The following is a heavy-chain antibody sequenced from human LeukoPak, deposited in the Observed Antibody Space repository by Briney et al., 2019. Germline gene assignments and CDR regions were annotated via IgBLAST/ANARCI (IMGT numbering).Heavy chain of an antibody. V-gene: IGHV1-2*02. CDR2: INPDSGGS. J-gene: IGHJ4*02. Sequence: ASVKVSCKASGYTFSAFYMHWVRQAPGQGPEWMGWINPDSGGSEYGQKFQGRVTFTSDTSSTTIYMEVRSLKSDDTAVYYCARDMTGGIWARATSFDHWGQGTLVTV. D-gene: IGHD1-14*01. CDR3: ARDMTGGIWARATSFDH. CDR1: GYTFSAFY.